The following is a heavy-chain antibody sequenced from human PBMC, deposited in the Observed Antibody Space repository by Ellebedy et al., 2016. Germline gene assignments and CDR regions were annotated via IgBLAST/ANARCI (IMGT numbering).Heavy chain of an antibody. J-gene: IGHJ4*02. V-gene: IGHV3-9*01. Sequence: SLKISXAGSGFTFNYYALHWVRQAPGKGLEWVSGISWDSAVIGYGGSVKGRFTISKDSAKNYLYLQMSSLRPEDTAFYYCAKGTMDYFYHWGQGTLVTVSS. CDR3: AKGTMDYFYH. D-gene: IGHD4/OR15-4a*01. CDR2: ISWDSAVI. CDR1: GFTFNYYA.